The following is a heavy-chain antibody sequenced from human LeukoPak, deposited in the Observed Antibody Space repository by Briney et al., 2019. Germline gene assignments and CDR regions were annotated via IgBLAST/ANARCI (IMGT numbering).Heavy chain of an antibody. D-gene: IGHD2-2*01. CDR3: ARDAEGYCSSTSCLEDV. J-gene: IGHJ6*04. CDR2: IKQDGSEK. V-gene: IGHV3-7*01. Sequence: GGSLRLPCAASGFTFSSYWMSWVRQAPGKGLEWVANIKQDGSEKYYVDSVKGRFTISRDNAKNSPYLQMNSLRAEDTAVYYCARDAEGYCSSTSCLEDVWGKGTTVTVSS. CDR1: GFTFSSYW.